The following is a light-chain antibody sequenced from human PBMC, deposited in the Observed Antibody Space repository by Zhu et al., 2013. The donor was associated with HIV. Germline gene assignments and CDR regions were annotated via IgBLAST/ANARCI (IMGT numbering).Light chain of an antibody. CDR1: QSVSSRN. CDR3: QQYGSSPWT. Sequence: EIVLTQSPGTLSLSPGERATLSCRATQSVSSRNLAWYQQKPGQAPRLLIYDASSRATGIPDRFSGSGSGTDFTLTISRLEPEDFAVYYCQQYGSSPWTFGQGTKVEIK. V-gene: IGKV3-20*01. J-gene: IGKJ1*01. CDR2: DAS.